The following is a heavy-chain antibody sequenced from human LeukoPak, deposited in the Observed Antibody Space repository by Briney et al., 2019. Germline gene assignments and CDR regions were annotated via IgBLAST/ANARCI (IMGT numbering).Heavy chain of an antibody. J-gene: IGHJ4*02. V-gene: IGHV1-18*01. CDR1: GYTFGRYG. Sequence: GASLKLSLGASGYTFGRYGISWVRQARGQVLEWMGWISVYSANTDYAKNLRGRLIMTAGTSTSTGSMELRSLRSDDTAVYYCARDSVDGSGTYYNDSPDYWGQGTLVTVSS. CDR2: ISVYSANT. D-gene: IGHD3-10*01. CDR3: ARDSVDGSGTYYNDSPDY.